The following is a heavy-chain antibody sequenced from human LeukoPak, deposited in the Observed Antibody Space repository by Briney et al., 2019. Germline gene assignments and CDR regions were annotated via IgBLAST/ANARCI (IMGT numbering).Heavy chain of an antibody. CDR2: ISHNGDRI. D-gene: IGHD6-13*01. J-gene: IGHJ5*02. Sequence: PGGSLRLSCAASGYIFSNYAMTWVRQAPGKRLEWVSGISHNGDRIYYADSVKGRFTISRDNSKNILYLQMNSLRPEDTALYYCTKDSVAAAGTAWFDPWGQGTLVTVSS. CDR3: TKDSVAAAGTAWFDP. CDR1: GYIFSNYA. V-gene: IGHV3-23*01.